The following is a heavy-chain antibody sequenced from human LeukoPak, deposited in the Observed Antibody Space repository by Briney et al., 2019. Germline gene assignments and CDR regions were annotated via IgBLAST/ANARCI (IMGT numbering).Heavy chain of an antibody. CDR2: ITGSGGST. Sequence: GGSLRLSCAASGFTFSSYVMSWVRQAPGRGLEWVSVITGSGGSTFYADSVKGRFTISRDNSKNTLYLQMNSLRAEDTAVYYCARVASYDIRYYGMDVWGQGTTVTVSS. CDR3: ARVASYDIRYYGMDV. V-gene: IGHV3-23*01. CDR1: GFTFSSYV. J-gene: IGHJ6*02. D-gene: IGHD3-9*01.